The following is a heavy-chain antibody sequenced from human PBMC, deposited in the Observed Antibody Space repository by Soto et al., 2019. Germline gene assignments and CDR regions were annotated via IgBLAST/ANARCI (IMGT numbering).Heavy chain of an antibody. CDR2: IYYTGST. V-gene: IGHV4-59*01. J-gene: IGHJ4*02. CDR1: GGSISSFY. D-gene: IGHD3-3*02. Sequence: PSLSFTVSGGSISSFYWSWIRQPPGKVLEWIGYIYYTGSTDYNPSLKSRVTISVDTSMNQVSLNLTSVTAADTAVYYCARKRLAWLGPFDYWCQGTVVSV. CDR3: ARKRLAWLGPFDY.